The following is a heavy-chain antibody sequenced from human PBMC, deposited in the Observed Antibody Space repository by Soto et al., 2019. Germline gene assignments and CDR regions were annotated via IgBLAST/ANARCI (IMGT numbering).Heavy chain of an antibody. CDR2: SIPISNTA. J-gene: IGHJ4*02. CDR1: GGTFSSSA. CDR3: ARGDSGGYYECDSGS. D-gene: IGHD3-22*01. V-gene: IGHV1-69*06. Sequence: QVQLVQSGAEVKKPGSSVTVSCKASGGTFSSSAISWVRQAPGQGLEWMGGSIPISNTANYAQKFQGRVTITADKATRTAYMELRSVRSGDTAVYYCARGDSGGYYECDSGSWGQGTLVTVSA.